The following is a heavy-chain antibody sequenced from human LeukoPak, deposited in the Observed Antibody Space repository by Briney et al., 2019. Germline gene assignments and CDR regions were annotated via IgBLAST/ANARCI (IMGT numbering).Heavy chain of an antibody. CDR2: IYSGGST. CDR1: GFTISSNY. CDR3: ARDGYYSSGSY. J-gene: IGHJ4*02. Sequence: GGSLRLSCAASGFTISSNYMSWVRQAPGKGLEWVSVIYSGGSTYYSDSVKGRFTLSRDNSKNTLDLQMNSLRVEDTAMYHCARDGYYSSGSYWGQGTLVTVSS. V-gene: IGHV3-53*01. D-gene: IGHD3-10*01.